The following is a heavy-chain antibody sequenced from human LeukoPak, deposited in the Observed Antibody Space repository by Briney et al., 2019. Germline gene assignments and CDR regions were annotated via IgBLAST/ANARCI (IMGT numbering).Heavy chain of an antibody. V-gene: IGHV3-11*03. CDR1: GFTFSSHA. CDR2: LSSSGRYT. D-gene: IGHD2-2*01. CDR3: ARHSEGPVNDAFDI. J-gene: IGHJ3*02. Sequence: GGSLRLSCAASGFTFSSHAMCWVRQAPGKGLEWVSNLSSSGRYTNYADSVRGRFTISRDNAKKSLYLQMNSLRAEDTAVYYCARHSEGPVNDAFDIWGQGTKVTVSS.